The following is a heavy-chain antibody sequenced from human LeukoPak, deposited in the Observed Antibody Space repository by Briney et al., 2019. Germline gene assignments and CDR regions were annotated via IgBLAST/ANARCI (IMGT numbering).Heavy chain of an antibody. Sequence: ASVKVSCKASGYTFTSDDINWVRQAPGQGLEWMGWMNPNSGNTGYAQKFLGRVTMTRNTSISTAYMELSSLRSEDTAVYYCARGVGVAAYNWFDPWGQGSLVTISS. CDR2: MNPNSGNT. V-gene: IGHV1-8*01. CDR1: GYTFTSDD. D-gene: IGHD6-13*01. CDR3: ARGVGVAAYNWFDP. J-gene: IGHJ5*02.